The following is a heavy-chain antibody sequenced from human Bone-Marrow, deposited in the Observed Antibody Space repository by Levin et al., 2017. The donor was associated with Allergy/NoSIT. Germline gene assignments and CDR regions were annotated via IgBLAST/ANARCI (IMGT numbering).Heavy chain of an antibody. CDR3: ARDILRYFDWLIDY. CDR2: ISSSSSYI. J-gene: IGHJ4*02. D-gene: IGHD3-9*01. V-gene: IGHV3-21*01. Sequence: GGSLRLSCAASGFTFSSYSMNWVRQAPGKGLEWVSSISSSSSYIYYADSVKGRFTISRDNAKNSLYLQMNSLRAEDTAVYYCARDILRYFDWLIDYWGQGTLVTVSS. CDR1: GFTFSSYS.